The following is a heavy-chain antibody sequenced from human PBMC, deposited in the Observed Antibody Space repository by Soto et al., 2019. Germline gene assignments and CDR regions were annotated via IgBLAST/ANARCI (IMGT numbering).Heavy chain of an antibody. CDR1: GGSISSSNW. CDR2: IYHSGST. D-gene: IGHD1-26*01. Sequence: VQLQESGPGRVKPSGTLSLTCAVSGGSISSSNWWSWVRQPPVKGLEWIGEIYHSGSTHYNPSLKSRVTISVDKSKTQFSLKLSSVTAADTAVYYCASLIGSYGYFDYWGQGTLVTVSS. CDR3: ASLIGSYGYFDY. J-gene: IGHJ4*02. V-gene: IGHV4-4*02.